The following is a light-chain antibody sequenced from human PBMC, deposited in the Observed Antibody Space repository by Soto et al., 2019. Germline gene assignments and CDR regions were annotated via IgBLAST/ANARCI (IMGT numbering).Light chain of an antibody. J-gene: IGKJ5*01. CDR3: QQYGRSPPIT. CDR2: GAS. Sequence: EIVLTQSPGTLSLSPGERATLSCRASESVSSSNLAWYQQKPGQAPRLLIHGASNRATDIPDRFSGSGSGTDFTLTISRLEPEDFAVYYCQQYGRSPPITFGQGTRLEIK. CDR1: ESVSSSN. V-gene: IGKV3-20*01.